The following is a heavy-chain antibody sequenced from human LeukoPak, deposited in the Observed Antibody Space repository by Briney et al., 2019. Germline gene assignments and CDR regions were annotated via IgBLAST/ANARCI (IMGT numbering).Heavy chain of an antibody. Sequence: PGGSLRLSCAASGFTFSSYGMHWVRQAPGKGLEWVAFIRYDGSNKYYADSVKGRFTISRDNSKNTLYLQMNSLRAEDTAVYYCAKEGQNWEYYFDYWGQGTLVTVSS. J-gene: IGHJ4*02. CDR3: AKEGQNWEYYFDY. CDR2: IRYDGSNK. CDR1: GFTFSSYG. V-gene: IGHV3-30*02. D-gene: IGHD7-27*01.